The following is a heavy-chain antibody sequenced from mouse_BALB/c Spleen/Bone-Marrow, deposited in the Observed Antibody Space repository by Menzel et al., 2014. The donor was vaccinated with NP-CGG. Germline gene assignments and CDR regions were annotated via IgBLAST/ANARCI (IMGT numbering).Heavy chain of an antibody. Sequence: DVHLVESGGGLVKPGGSLKLSCAASGFTFSSYTMSWVRQTPEKRLEWVATITSGGSYTYYPDSVKGRFTISRDIAKNTLYLQMSSLRSEDTTMYYCTRDLYDGYSYYAMDYWGQGTSATVSS. CDR1: GFTFSSYT. V-gene: IGHV5-6-4*01. CDR3: TRDLYDGYSYYAMDY. D-gene: IGHD2-3*01. CDR2: ITSGGSYT. J-gene: IGHJ4*01.